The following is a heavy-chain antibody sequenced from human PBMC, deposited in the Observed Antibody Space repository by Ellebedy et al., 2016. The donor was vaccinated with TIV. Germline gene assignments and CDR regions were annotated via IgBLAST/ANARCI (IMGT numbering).Heavy chain of an antibody. Sequence: GESLKISCAASGFTFSSYWMHWVRQAPGKGLVWVSRINSDGSSTSYADSVKGRFTISRDNAKHTRYLQMNSLGIDDTAVNYCARDRHVDRGDCLDYWGQGTLVTVSS. CDR2: INSDGSST. CDR1: GFTFSSYW. V-gene: IGHV3-74*01. D-gene: IGHD2-21*02. J-gene: IGHJ4*02. CDR3: ARDRHVDRGDCLDY.